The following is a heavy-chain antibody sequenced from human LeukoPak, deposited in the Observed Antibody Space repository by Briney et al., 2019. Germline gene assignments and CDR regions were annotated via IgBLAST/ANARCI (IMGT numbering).Heavy chain of an antibody. D-gene: IGHD4-23*01. J-gene: IGHJ4*02. V-gene: IGHV3-9*01. CDR1: GFTFDEYT. Sequence: GGSLRLSCAASGFTFDEYTMHWVRQAPGKGLEWVSGISWKSGTIGYADSVKGRFTISRDDAKNTLYLQMNSLRAEDTAVYYCARMTTVVTRELDYWGQGTLVTVSS. CDR3: ARMTTVVTRELDY. CDR2: ISWKSGTI.